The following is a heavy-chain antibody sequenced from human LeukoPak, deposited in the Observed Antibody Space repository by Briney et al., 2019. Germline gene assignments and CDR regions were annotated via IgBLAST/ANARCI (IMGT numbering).Heavy chain of an antibody. V-gene: IGHV3-23*01. CDR2: FSASGGST. Sequence: GGSLRLSCLGSGFSFGDYGMSWVRHAPGKGLEWCSSFSASGGSTDYAYSVKGRFTISRAISKNSMVLQRNSLKAQDTSIYYCAKARTTTVIFFESWGQGTLVTVSP. CDR3: AKARTTTVIFFES. CDR1: GFSFGDYG. J-gene: IGHJ4*02. D-gene: IGHD3/OR15-3a*01.